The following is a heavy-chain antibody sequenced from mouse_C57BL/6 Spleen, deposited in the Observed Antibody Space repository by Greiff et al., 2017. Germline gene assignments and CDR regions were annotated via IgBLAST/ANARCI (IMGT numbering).Heavy chain of an antibody. J-gene: IGHJ2*01. CDR1: GYTFTSYW. CDR2: IYPGSGST. V-gene: IGHV1-55*01. Sequence: QVQLKQPGAELVKPGASVKMSCKASGYTFTSYWITWVKQRPGQGLEWIGDIYPGSGSTNYNEKFKSKATLTVDTSSSTAYMQLSSLTSEDSAVYYCARWEYDYDGYFDYWGQGTTLTVSS. D-gene: IGHD2-4*01. CDR3: ARWEYDYDGYFDY.